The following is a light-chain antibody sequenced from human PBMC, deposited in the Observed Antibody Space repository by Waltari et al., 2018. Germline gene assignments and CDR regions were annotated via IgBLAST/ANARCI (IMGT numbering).Light chain of an antibody. V-gene: IGKV3-20*01. CDR3: QKYVSLPAT. CDR1: QSVSRS. J-gene: IGKJ1*01. Sequence: EIVLTQSPGTLSLSPGERATLSCRASQSVSRSLAWYQQKPGQAPRLLIYDASRRATGIPDRFSGGGSGTDFSLTISRLEPEDFAVYYCQKYVSLPATFGQGTKVEIK. CDR2: DAS.